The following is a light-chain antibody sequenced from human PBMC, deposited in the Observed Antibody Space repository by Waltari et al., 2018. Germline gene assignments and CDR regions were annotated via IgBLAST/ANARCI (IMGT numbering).Light chain of an antibody. J-gene: IGLJ3*02. CDR1: SSNIGSNL. V-gene: IGLV1-47*01. CDR3: ATWDDSLSGWM. Sequence: QSVLTQPPSASATPGQRVSISCSGSSSNIGSNLVYWYQHLPGKAPKLLIYRNNQRPSGVPDRVSGSKSGTSASLAISGLRSEDEADYYCATWDDSLSGWMFGGGTKLTVL. CDR2: RNN.